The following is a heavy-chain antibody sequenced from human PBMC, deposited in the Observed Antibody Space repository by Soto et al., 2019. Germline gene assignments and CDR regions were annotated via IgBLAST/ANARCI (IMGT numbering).Heavy chain of an antibody. J-gene: IGHJ6*02. CDR3: AVSGGSYWRYYYGMDV. V-gene: IGHV4-34*01. Sequence: QVQLQQWGAGLLKPSETLSLTCAVYGGSFSGYYWSWIRQPPGKGLEWIGEINHSGSTNYNPSLKSRVTISVDTSKSQFSLKLSSVTAADTAVYYCAVSGGSYWRYYYGMDVWGQGTTVTVSS. CDR1: GGSFSGYY. D-gene: IGHD1-26*01. CDR2: INHSGST.